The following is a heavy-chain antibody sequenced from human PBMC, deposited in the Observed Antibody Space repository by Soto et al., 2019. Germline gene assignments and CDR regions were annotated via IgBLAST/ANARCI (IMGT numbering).Heavy chain of an antibody. J-gene: IGHJ5*01. CDR2: IYYTGTT. CDR3: ARLGGYYQSLDS. D-gene: IGHD3-22*01. Sequence: SETLSLTCTVSGGSIRDYYWSWIRQSPGKGLEWIGYIYYTGTTRYNPSIKSRVTISVDSSKNQFSLNLRSVSAADTAVYYCARLGGYYQSLDSWGQGTLVTVSS. CDR1: GGSIRDYY. V-gene: IGHV4-59*08.